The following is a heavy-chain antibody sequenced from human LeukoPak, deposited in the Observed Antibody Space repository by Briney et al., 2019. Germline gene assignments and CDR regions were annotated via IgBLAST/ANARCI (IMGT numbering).Heavy chain of an antibody. Sequence: GGSLRLSCAAPGFTFTGHSMNWVRQAPGKGLEWVSYISTSSNTIYYADSVKGRFTISRDNAKNTLYLQMNSLRAEDTAVYYCATSGPPKLDYWGQGTLVTVSS. CDR1: GFTFTGHS. D-gene: IGHD3-10*01. CDR3: ATSGPPKLDY. V-gene: IGHV3-48*04. CDR2: ISTSSNTI. J-gene: IGHJ4*02.